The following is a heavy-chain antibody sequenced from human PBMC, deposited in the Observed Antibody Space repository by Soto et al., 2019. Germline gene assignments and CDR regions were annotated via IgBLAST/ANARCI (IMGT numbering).Heavy chain of an antibody. D-gene: IGHD3-10*01. CDR2: FHSSGAT. J-gene: IGHJ4*01. CDR1: GGSISSAGYY. V-gene: IGHV4-30-4*01. CDR3: ASIWFGDFDY. Sequence: QVQLQESGPGLVKPSQTLSLTCTVSGGSISSAGYYWSWIRQPPGKGLEWIGYFHSSGATYKDPSLKRRVTISVDTSKNQISLKLYSVTAADTAVYYCASIWFGDFDYCGHGTLVTVSS.